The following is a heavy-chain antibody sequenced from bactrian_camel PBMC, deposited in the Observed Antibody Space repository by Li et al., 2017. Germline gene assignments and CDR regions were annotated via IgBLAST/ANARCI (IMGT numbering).Heavy chain of an antibody. J-gene: IGHJ4*01. Sequence: HVQLVESGGGSVQAGGPLRLSCTASGNTASTYCMAWFRQSPGKEREGVAAIDSDGNTNYADSVRGRFTISQDKGKETLFLQTDSLKPEDTAMYYCAAVNRRYTRCTPLTKDEYKYWGRGTQVTVS. V-gene: IGHV3S53*01. D-gene: IGHD2*01. CDR3: AAVNRRYTRCTPLTKDEYKY. CDR1: GNTASTYC. CDR2: IDSDGNT.